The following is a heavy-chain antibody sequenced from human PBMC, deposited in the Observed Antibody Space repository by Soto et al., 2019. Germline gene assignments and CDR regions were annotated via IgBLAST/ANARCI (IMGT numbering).Heavy chain of an antibody. Sequence: ASVKVSCKASGYTFTSYGISWVRQAPGQGLEWMGWISAYNGNTNYAQKLQGRVTMTTDTSTSTAYMELRSLRSDDTAVYYCAREKPTYGDSPGGEDYGGQGTLVTVSS. CDR2: ISAYNGNT. V-gene: IGHV1-18*01. CDR1: GYTFTSYG. J-gene: IGHJ4*02. D-gene: IGHD4-17*01. CDR3: AREKPTYGDSPGGEDY.